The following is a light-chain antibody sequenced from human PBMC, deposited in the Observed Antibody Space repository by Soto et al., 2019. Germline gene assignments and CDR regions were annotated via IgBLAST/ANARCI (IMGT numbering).Light chain of an antibody. V-gene: IGLV2-14*03. CDR1: SIDIGAYNF. CDR3: TSWTTSTTMI. Sequence: QSVLTQPASVSGSPGQSITISCTGTSIDIGAYNFVSWYQQHPGKAPKLMLYDVNIRPSGVSNRFSGSKSGNTASLTISGLQAEDEADYYCTSWTTSTTMIFGGGTKVT. J-gene: IGLJ2*01. CDR2: DVN.